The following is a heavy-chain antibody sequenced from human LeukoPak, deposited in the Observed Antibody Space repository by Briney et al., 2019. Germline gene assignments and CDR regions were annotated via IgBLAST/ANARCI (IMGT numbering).Heavy chain of an antibody. J-gene: IGHJ5*02. CDR1: GYTFTGYY. CDR2: INPNSGGT. V-gene: IGHV1-2*02. CDR3: AHYGSDSYSNEYTWFDP. Sequence: ASVKVPCKASGYTFTGYYMHWVRQAPGQGLEWMGWINPNSGGTNYAQKFQGRVTMTRDTSISTAYLQWSSLKVSDTAMYYCAHYGSDSYSNEYTWFDPWGQGTLVTVFS. D-gene: IGHD3-10*01.